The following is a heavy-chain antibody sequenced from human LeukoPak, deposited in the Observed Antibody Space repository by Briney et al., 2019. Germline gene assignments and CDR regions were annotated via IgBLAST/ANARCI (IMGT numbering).Heavy chain of an antibody. CDR1: GGTFISYA. J-gene: IGHJ4*02. CDR3: ARGRGCSSTSCYRLYFDY. CDR2: IIPIFGTA. D-gene: IGHD2-2*01. V-gene: IGHV1-69*13. Sequence: SVKVSCKASGGTFISYAISWVRQAPGQGLEWMGGIIPIFGTANYAQKFQGRVTITADESTSTAYMELSSLRSEDTAVYYCARGRGCSSTSCYRLYFDYWGQGTLVTVSS.